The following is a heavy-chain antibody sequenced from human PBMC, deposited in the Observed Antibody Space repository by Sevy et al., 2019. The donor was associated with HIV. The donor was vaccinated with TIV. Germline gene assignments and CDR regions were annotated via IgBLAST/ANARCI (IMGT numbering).Heavy chain of an antibody. V-gene: IGHV4-61*01. D-gene: IGHD1-26*01. Sequence: SETLSPTCTVSGGSVSSGSYYWSWIRQPPGKGLEWIGYIYYSGSTNYNPSLKSRVTISVDTSKNQFSLKLSSVTAADTAVYYCARDCLRGATHYFDYWGQGTLVTVSS. J-gene: IGHJ4*02. CDR3: ARDCLRGATHYFDY. CDR2: IYYSGST. CDR1: GGSVSSGSYY.